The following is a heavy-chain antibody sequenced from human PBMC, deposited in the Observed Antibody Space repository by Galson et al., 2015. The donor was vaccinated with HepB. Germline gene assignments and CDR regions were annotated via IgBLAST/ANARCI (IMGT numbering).Heavy chain of an antibody. D-gene: IGHD3-3*01. CDR2: VSFDASNK. V-gene: IGHV3-30-3*01. Sequence: SLRLSCAASGFIFSNYAMHWVRQAPGKGLEWVAVVSFDASNKYYADSVKGRFTISRDNSKNTLYLQMNSLRAEDTAVYFCASPRGGRFLEWLSIDYWGQGTLVTVSS. J-gene: IGHJ4*02. CDR1: GFIFSNYA. CDR3: ASPRGGRFLEWLSIDY.